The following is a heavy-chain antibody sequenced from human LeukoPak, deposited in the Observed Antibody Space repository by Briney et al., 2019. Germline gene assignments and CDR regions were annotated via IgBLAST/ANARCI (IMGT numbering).Heavy chain of an antibody. CDR3: ASEIWWRFDH. CDR2: IKPDGSDK. CDR1: GFTFNSYA. Sequence: PGGSLRLSCAASGFTFNSYAMSWDRQAPGKGLECVAKIKPDGSDKYYVDSVRGRFTISRDNSKNSLYLHLNSLRAEDTAVYYCASEIWWRFDHWGQGSLVTVSS. V-gene: IGHV3-7*01. J-gene: IGHJ4*02. D-gene: IGHD5-12*01.